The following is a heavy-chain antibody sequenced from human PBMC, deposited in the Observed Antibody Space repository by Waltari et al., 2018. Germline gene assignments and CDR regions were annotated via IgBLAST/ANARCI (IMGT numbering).Heavy chain of an antibody. CDR3: GRTGTGYYFDN. Sequence: QVQLQESGPGLVKTSETLSLTCAVSGYSISTGYYWGWIRQPPGQGLEWIGTIYYSGTTYYSPSLKSRVTISMDTSKNQFSLKLTSVTAADTAVYYCGRTGTGYYFDNWGQGTLVTVSS. J-gene: IGHJ4*02. CDR1: GYSISTGYY. D-gene: IGHD1-1*01. V-gene: IGHV4-38-2*01. CDR2: IYYSGTT.